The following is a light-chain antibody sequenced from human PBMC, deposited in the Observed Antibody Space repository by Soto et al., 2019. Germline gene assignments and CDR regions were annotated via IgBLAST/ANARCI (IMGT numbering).Light chain of an antibody. Sequence: EIVLTQSPGTLSLSPGERATLSCRASQSVSSSFLAWYQQKPGQAPRLLIYGASSRATGIPGRFSGSGSGTDFTLAISRLEPEDFAVYYCQQYGRSPWTFGQGTKLEIK. CDR2: GAS. CDR1: QSVSSSF. V-gene: IGKV3-20*01. CDR3: QQYGRSPWT. J-gene: IGKJ1*01.